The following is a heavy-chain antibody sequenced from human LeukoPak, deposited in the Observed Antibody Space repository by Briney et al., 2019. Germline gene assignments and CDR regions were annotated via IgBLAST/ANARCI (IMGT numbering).Heavy chain of an antibody. D-gene: IGHD1/OR15-1a*01. CDR3: ARRSTNGPPYYLEY. V-gene: IGHV4-59*08. CDR2: IYYSGST. CDR1: GGSISNYY. J-gene: IGHJ4*02. Sequence: SETLSLTCTVSGGSISNYYWTWIRQPPGKGLEWIGYIYYSGSTNYNPSLKSRVSISVDTSNNQLSLKLNSVTAADTAVYYCARRSTNGPPYYLEYWGQGTPVTVSS.